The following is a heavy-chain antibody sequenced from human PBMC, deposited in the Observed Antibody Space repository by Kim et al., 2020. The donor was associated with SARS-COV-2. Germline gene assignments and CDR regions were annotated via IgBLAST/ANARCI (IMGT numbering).Heavy chain of an antibody. J-gene: IGHJ6*02. D-gene: IGHD2-2*01. CDR1: GDSVSSNSAA. CDR3: ARDEQNIVVVPAARDQYYYYGMDV. Sequence: SQTLSLTCAISGDSVSSNSAAWNWIRQSPSRGLEWLGRTYYRSKWYNDYAVSVKSRITINPDTSKNQFSLQLNSVTPEDTAVYYCARDEQNIVVVPAARDQYYYYGMDVWGQGTTVTVSS. V-gene: IGHV6-1*01. CDR2: TYYRSKWYN.